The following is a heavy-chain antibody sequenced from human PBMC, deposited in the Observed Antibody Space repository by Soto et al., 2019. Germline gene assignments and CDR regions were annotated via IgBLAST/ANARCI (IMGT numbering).Heavy chain of an antibody. CDR3: ARRSYGHDNWFDP. J-gene: IGHJ5*02. Sequence: ASVKVSCKASGYTFTGYYIHWVRQAPGQGLEWMGWINPNNGDTNYAQKFQGLVIMTRDTSVSTAYMEVSRLRSDDTAVYYCARRSYGHDNWFDPWGQGXLVTVSS. CDR2: INPNNGDT. CDR1: GYTFTGYY. V-gene: IGHV1-2*04. D-gene: IGHD5-18*01.